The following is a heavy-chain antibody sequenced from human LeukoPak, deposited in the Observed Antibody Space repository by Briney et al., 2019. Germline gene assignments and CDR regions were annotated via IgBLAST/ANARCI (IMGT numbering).Heavy chain of an antibody. CDR1: GFTFSHYG. CDR2: IWSDGTNQ. CDR3: AKDAQRGFDYSNSLEY. Sequence: GTSLRLSCGAWGFTFSHYGMHWVRQAPGKGLEWVAVIWSDGTNQFYSDSVKGRFTISRDLSSTVYLQMNSLRVEDAAVYFCAKDAQRGFDYSNSLEYWGQGTLVTVSS. D-gene: IGHD4-11*01. J-gene: IGHJ4*02. V-gene: IGHV3-33*03.